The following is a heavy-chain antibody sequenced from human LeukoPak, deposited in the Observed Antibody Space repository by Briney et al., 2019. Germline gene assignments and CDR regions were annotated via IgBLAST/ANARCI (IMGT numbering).Heavy chain of an antibody. CDR1: GGSFSGYY. D-gene: IGHD5-12*01. J-gene: IGHJ4*02. CDR2: INHSGST. CDR3: ARDGDGYTF. Sequence: SETLSLTCAVYGGSFSGYYWSWIRQPPGKGLEWIGEINHSGSTNYNPSLKSRVTISVDTSKNQFSLKLSSVTAADTAAYYCARDGDGYTFWGQGTLVTVSS. V-gene: IGHV4-34*01.